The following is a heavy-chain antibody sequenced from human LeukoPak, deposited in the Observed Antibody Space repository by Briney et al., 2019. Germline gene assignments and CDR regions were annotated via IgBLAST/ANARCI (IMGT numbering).Heavy chain of an antibody. Sequence: GGSLRLSCAASGFTFSDYYMSWIRQAPGKGLEWVSYISSSGSTIYYADSVKGRFTISRDNAKNSLYLQMNSLRAEDTAVYYCAIYPTHIRYIVATMWGQGTLVTVSS. D-gene: IGHD5-12*01. V-gene: IGHV3-11*01. CDR2: ISSSGSTI. J-gene: IGHJ4*02. CDR3: AIYPTHIRYIVATM. CDR1: GFTFSDYY.